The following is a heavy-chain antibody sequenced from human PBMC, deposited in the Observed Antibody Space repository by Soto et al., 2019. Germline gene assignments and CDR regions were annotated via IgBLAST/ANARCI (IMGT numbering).Heavy chain of an antibody. V-gene: IGHV4-4*07. Sequence: SETLSLTCKVPGTSIRHFYWTWIRQTAGKGLEWIGRIYITGTTSLNPSLKSRVTMSMDASKNEFSLNLTSVTAADTAVYYCVRDRADFSSTYYHYFSVWGRGIQVTVSS. CDR3: VRDRADFSSTYYHYFSV. J-gene: IGHJ2*01. CDR2: IYITGTT. CDR1: GTSIRHFY. D-gene: IGHD2-2*01.